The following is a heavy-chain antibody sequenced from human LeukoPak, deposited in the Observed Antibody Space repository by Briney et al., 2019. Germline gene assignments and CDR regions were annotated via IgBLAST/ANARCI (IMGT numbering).Heavy chain of an antibody. CDR2: MNPNSGNT. Sequence: ASVKVSCKASGYTFTSYGISWVRQAPGQGLEWMGWMNPNSGNTGYAQKFQGRVTMTRNTSISTAYMELSSLRSEDTAVYYCARVAHPTSYYYDSSGYSDYWGQGTLVTVSS. CDR3: ARVAHPTSYYYDSSGYSDY. J-gene: IGHJ4*02. D-gene: IGHD3-22*01. V-gene: IGHV1-8*02. CDR1: GYTFTSYG.